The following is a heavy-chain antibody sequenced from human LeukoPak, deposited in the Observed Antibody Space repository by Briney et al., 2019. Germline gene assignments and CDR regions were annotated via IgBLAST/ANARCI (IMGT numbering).Heavy chain of an antibody. CDR3: AKDIGYSSSSGFDY. CDR1: GFTFDDYA. D-gene: IGHD6-6*01. V-gene: IGHV3-9*03. Sequence: PGRSLRLSCAASGFTFDDYAKQWVRQAPGKGLEWVSGISWNSGGIGYADSVKGRFTISRDNAKNSLYLQMNSLRAEDMALYYCAKDIGYSSSSGFDYWGQGTLVTVSS. J-gene: IGHJ4*02. CDR2: ISWNSGGI.